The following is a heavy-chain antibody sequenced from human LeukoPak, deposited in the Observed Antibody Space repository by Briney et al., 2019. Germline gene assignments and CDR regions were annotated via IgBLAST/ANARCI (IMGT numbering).Heavy chain of an antibody. CDR1: GGSVTSYY. D-gene: IGHD1-26*01. J-gene: IGHJ6*03. V-gene: IGHV4-4*07. Sequence: SETLSLTCTVSGGSVTSYYWNWIRQPAGKGLEWVGRIYNTGSTWYNPSLKSRVSMSIDTSKNQFSLKLHSVTAADADVYYCARVRGSSGSYEYYHYMDVWGKGTTVTISS. CDR3: ARVRGSSGSYEYYHYMDV. CDR2: IYNTGST.